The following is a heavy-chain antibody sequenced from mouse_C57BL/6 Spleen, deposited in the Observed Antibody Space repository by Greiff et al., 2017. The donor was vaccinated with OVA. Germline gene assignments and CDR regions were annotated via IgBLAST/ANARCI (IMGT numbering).Heavy chain of an antibody. V-gene: IGHV1-53*01. CDR1: GYTFTSYW. J-gene: IGHJ4*01. CDR3: ARFCHYAMDY. CDR2: INPSNGGT. Sequence: QVQLQQPGTELVKPGASVKLSCKASGYTFTSYWMPWVKQRPGQGLEWIGNINPSNGGTTYTEQFKSKATLTVDKSSSTAYMQLSSLPSEDSAVYYCARFCHYAMDYWGQGTSVTVSS.